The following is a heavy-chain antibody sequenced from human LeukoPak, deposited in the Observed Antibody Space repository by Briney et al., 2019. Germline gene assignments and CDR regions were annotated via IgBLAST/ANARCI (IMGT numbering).Heavy chain of an antibody. CDR2: IYYSGST. V-gene: IGHV4-59*01. CDR3: ARSSSSWYFDY. Sequence: SETLSLTCTVSGGSISSYYWSWIRQPPGKGLEWIGYIYYSGSTNYNPSLKSRVTISVDTSKNQFSLKLSSVTAADMAVYYCARSSSSWYFDYWGQGTLVTVSS. J-gene: IGHJ4*02. CDR1: GGSISSYY. D-gene: IGHD6-13*01.